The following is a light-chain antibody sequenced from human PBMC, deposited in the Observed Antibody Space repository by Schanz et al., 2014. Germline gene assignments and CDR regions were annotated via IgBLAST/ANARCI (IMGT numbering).Light chain of an antibody. CDR2: EGS. V-gene: IGLV2-23*01. CDR1: SSDVGSYNL. J-gene: IGLJ2*01. CDR3: CSYVGSGVV. Sequence: QSALTQPASVSGSPGQSITISCTGTSSDVGSYNLVSWYLQHPGKAPKLMIYEGSKRPSGVSNRFSGSKSGNTASLTISGLQAEDEADYYCCSYVGSGVVFGGGTKLTVL.